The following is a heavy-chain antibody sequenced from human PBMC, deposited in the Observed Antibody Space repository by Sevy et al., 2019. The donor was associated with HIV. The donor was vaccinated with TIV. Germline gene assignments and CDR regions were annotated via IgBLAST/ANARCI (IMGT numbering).Heavy chain of an antibody. CDR3: AKDRKVLLVVYAIPFDVFDI. V-gene: IGHV3-30*02. J-gene: IGHJ3*02. D-gene: IGHD2-8*02. CDR2: IRYDGSNE. CDR1: GFTFSNHA. Sequence: GGSLRLSCAASGFTFSNHAMHWVRQAPGKGLEWVAFIRYDGSNEYYAASVKGRFTISRDNSKNTLNLQMNSLRPEDTAVYYCAKDRKVLLVVYAIPFDVFDIWGQGTMVTVSS.